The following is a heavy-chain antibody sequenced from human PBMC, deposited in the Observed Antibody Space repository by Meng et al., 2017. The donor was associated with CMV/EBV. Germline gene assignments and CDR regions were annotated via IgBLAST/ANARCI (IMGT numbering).Heavy chain of an antibody. CDR2: IERDGNEM. CDR3: ARYEGRRSFDY. V-gene: IGHV3-7*01. D-gene: IGHD2-8*01. CDR1: GVTFSSYW. Sequence: GESLKISCTVPGVTFSSYWMSWVRQAPGRGLEWVANIERDGNEMYYADSVKGRFTISRDNAKNSLYLQMNSLRAEDTAVYYCARYEGRRSFDYWGQGTLVTVSS. J-gene: IGHJ4*02.